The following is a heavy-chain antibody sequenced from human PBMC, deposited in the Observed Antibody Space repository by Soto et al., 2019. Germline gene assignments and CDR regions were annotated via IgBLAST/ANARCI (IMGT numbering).Heavy chain of an antibody. CDR1: GGSISSGDYY. CDR3: ARDNILGILYGGMDV. V-gene: IGHV4-30-4*01. Sequence: QVQLQESGPGLVKPSQTLSLTCTVSGGSISSGDYYWSWIRQPPGKGLEWIGYIYYSGSTYYNPSLKSRVTISVDTCKNQFSLKLISVTAADTAVYYCARDNILGILYGGMDVWGQGTTVTVSS. D-gene: IGHD3-3*01. J-gene: IGHJ6*02. CDR2: IYYSGST.